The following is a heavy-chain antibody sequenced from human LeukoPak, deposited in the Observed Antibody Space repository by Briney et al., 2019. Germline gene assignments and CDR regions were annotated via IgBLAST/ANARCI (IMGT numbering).Heavy chain of an antibody. Sequence: SETLSLTCTVSGGSISSYYWSWIRQPPGKGLEWIGFIYYSGSTYYNPSLKSRVTISVDTSKNQFSLRLSSVTAADTAEYFCARHQMRYSYGTLFDYWGQGTLVTVSS. CDR2: IYYSGST. D-gene: IGHD5-18*01. J-gene: IGHJ4*02. V-gene: IGHV4-59*08. CDR3: ARHQMRYSYGTLFDY. CDR1: GGSISSYY.